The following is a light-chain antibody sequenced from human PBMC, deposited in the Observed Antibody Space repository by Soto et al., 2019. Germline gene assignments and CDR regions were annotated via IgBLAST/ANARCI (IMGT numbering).Light chain of an antibody. CDR3: GTDHGSGSNFVVV. CDR2: VGTGGIVG. Sequence: QPVLTQTPSASASLGASVTLTCTLSSGYSNYKIDWFQQRPGKGPRFVMRVGTGGIVGSKGDGIPDRFSVLGSGLNRYLTTKNIQEDDESDYYCGTDHGSGSNFVVVFGGGTKLTVL. V-gene: IGLV9-49*01. J-gene: IGLJ2*01. CDR1: SGYSNYK.